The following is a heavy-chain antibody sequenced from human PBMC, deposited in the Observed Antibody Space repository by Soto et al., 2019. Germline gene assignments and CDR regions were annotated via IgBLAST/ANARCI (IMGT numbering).Heavy chain of an antibody. CDR3: VRVGLNRKYDFDF. CDR2: INPNSDVT. J-gene: IGHJ4*02. D-gene: IGHD2-2*01. Sequence: QVQLVQSGAEVKKPGASVKVSCKASGYTFNSYYIHWVRQAPGQGLEWMGWINPNSDVTGYAQSFQGRVTMTRAMSMTTAYMDLTRLRSDNTAVYYCVRVGLNRKYDFDFWGQGTLITVSS. V-gene: IGHV1-2*02. CDR1: GYTFNSYY.